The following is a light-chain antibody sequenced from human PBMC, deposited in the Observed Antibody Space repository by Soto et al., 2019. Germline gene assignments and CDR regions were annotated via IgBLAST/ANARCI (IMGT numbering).Light chain of an antibody. J-gene: IGKJ3*01. CDR1: QNIDTW. CDR3: QQANSFAPKFN. V-gene: IGKV1D-12*01. CDR2: GAS. Sequence: DIQMTQSPSSVSASVGDRVSITCRASQNIDTWVAWYQQKPGKAPKLLIYGASTLQSGVPSRFSGSGSGTDFTLTISSLQPEAFATYYCQQANSFAPKFNFGPGTKVDIK.